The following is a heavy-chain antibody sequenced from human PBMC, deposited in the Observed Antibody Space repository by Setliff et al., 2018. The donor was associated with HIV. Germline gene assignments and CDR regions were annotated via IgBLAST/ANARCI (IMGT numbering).Heavy chain of an antibody. J-gene: IGHJ6*03. V-gene: IGHV4-38-2*01. CDR1: GYSISSGCY. D-gene: IGHD3-22*01. CDR3: ARKSYYYDSGGYHNYMDV. Sequence: PSETLSLTCAVSGYSISSGCYWGWIRQPPGKGLEWIGSMYHTGSTYYSPSLNSRFTISVDTSKNQFSLKLRSVTAADTAVYYCARKSYYYDSGGYHNYMDVWGKGTTVTVSS. CDR2: MYHTGST.